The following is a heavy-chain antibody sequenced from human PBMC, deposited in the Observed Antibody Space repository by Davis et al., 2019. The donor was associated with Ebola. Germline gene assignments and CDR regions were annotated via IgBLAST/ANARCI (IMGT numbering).Heavy chain of an antibody. Sequence: GGSLRLSCAASGFTFSSYAMHCVRQAPGTGLEWVAVISYDGSNKYYADSVKGRFTISRDNSKNTLYLQMNSLRAEDTAVYYCNAGIVVVVAATPFDYWGQGTLVTVSS. CDR2: ISYDGSNK. CDR3: NAGIVVVVAATPFDY. D-gene: IGHD2-15*01. CDR1: GFTFSSYA. J-gene: IGHJ4*02. V-gene: IGHV3-30-3*01.